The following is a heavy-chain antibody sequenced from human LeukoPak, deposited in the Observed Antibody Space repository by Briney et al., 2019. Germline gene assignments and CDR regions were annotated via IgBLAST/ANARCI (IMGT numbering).Heavy chain of an antibody. CDR1: GFTFSSYW. CDR3: ARDLWSPMIQGIQLSAAQFDYYGMDV. V-gene: IGHV3-7*01. CDR2: INEDGREK. J-gene: IGHJ6*02. D-gene: IGHD5-18*01. Sequence: GGALRLSCAGSGFTFSSYWMSWVRQAPGKGLEGVAIINEDGREKYYVDSVKGRFTLSRDNAKNSLYLQMNSLRVEDAAVYYCARDLWSPMIQGIQLSAAQFDYYGMDVWGQGTTVTVSS.